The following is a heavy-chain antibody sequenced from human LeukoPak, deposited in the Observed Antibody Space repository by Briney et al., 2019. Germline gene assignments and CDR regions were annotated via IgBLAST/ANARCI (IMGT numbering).Heavy chain of an antibody. CDR2: VHSSGGVI. J-gene: IGHJ5*02. CDR1: GDTFTSDY. CDR3: AGSSHQRNWFDP. V-gene: IGHV1-46*01. Sequence: GASVKVSCKASGDTFTSDYMNWVRQAPGQGLEWMGVVHSSGGVIKYAQEFQDRVTMTRDTSTSTVYMELSSLRSEDTAVYYCAGSSHQRNWFDPWGQRTLVIVSS. D-gene: IGHD1-26*01.